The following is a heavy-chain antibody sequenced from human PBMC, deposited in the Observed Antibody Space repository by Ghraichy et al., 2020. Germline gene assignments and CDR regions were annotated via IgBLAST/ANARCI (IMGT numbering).Heavy chain of an antibody. Sequence: SETLSLTCTVSGGSISSYYWSWIRQPPGKGLEWIGYIYYSGSTNYNPSLKSRVTISVDTSKNQFSLKLSSVTAADTAVYYCARVVVAATLWFDTWGQGTLVTVSS. CDR3: ARVVVAATLWFDT. J-gene: IGHJ5*02. V-gene: IGHV4-59*01. CDR1: GGSISSYY. D-gene: IGHD2-15*01. CDR2: IYYSGST.